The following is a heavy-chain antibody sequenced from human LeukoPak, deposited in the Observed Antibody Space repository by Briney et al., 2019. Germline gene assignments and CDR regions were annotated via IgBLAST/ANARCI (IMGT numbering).Heavy chain of an antibody. Sequence: ASVKVSCKVSGYTLTELSMHWVRQAPGKGLEWMGGFDPEDGETIYAQKFQGRVTMTRDTSISTAYMELSRLRSDDTAMYYCARGEYSNGYPYRLDSWGQGTLVTVSS. V-gene: IGHV1-24*01. CDR2: FDPEDGET. J-gene: IGHJ4*02. CDR1: GYTLTELS. D-gene: IGHD3-16*01. CDR3: ARGEYSNGYPYRLDS.